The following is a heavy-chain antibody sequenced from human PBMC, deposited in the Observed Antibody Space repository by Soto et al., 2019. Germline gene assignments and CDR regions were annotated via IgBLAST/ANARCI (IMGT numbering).Heavy chain of an antibody. D-gene: IGHD3-22*01. J-gene: IGHJ4*02. Sequence: TGGSLTLSCAASGFTFSSYAMHWVRQAPGKGLEWVAVISYDGSNKYYADSVKGRFTISRDNSKNTLYLQMNSLRAEDTAVYYCARGVPPYYYDSSGYYHAHLDYWGQGTLVTVSS. CDR2: ISYDGSNK. CDR1: GFTFSSYA. CDR3: ARGVPPYYYDSSGYYHAHLDY. V-gene: IGHV3-30-3*01.